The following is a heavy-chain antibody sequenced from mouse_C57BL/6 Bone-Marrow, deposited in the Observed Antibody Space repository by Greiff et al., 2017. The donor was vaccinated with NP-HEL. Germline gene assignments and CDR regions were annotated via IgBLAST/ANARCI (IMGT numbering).Heavy chain of an antibody. J-gene: IGHJ3*01. CDR3: ARLNYSNPFAY. D-gene: IGHD2-5*01. V-gene: IGHV5-15*01. CDR2: ISNLAYSI. CDR1: GFTFSDYG. Sequence: EVQRVESGGGLVQPGGSLKLSCAASGFTFSDYGMAWVRQAPRKGPEWVAFISNLAYSIYYADTVTGRFTISRENAKNTLYLEMSSLRSEDTAMYYCARLNYSNPFAYWGQGTLVTVSA.